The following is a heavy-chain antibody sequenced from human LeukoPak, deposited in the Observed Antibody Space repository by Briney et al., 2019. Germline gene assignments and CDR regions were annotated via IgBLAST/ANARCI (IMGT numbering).Heavy chain of an antibody. CDR2: FDPEDGET. CDR3: ATVVDTATFDH. CDR1: GYTLIELS. J-gene: IGHJ4*02. D-gene: IGHD5-18*01. V-gene: IGHV1-24*01. Sequence: ASVKVSCKVSGYTLIELSMHWVRQAPGKGLEWMGSFDPEDGETINAQNFQGRVTMTEDTSTDTAYMEPSSLRSEDTAVYYCATVVDTATFDHWGQGTLVTVSS.